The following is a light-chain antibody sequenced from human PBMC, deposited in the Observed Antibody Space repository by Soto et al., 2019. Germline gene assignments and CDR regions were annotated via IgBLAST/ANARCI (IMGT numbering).Light chain of an antibody. CDR3: YQYASPPWT. Sequence: EIVLTQSPGTLSSSPGERATLSCRASQSVSSSFLAWFQQKPGQTPRLLIYGASSRATGIADRFSASGSGTDFTFTISRLEPEDFAVYYCYQYASPPWTFGQGTNVDIK. V-gene: IGKV3-20*01. CDR2: GAS. CDR1: QSVSSSF. J-gene: IGKJ1*01.